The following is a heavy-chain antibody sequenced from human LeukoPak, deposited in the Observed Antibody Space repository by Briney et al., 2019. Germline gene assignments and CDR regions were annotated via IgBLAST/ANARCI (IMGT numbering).Heavy chain of an antibody. Sequence: SETLSLTCAVYGGSFSGYYWSWIRQPPGKGLEWIGEINHSGSTNYNPSLKSRVTISVDTSKNQFSLKLSSVTAADTAVYYCARQSSGTTDYWGQGTLVTVSS. J-gene: IGHJ4*02. V-gene: IGHV4-34*01. CDR2: INHSGST. CDR3: ARQSSGTTDY. CDR1: GGSFSGYY. D-gene: IGHD1-1*01.